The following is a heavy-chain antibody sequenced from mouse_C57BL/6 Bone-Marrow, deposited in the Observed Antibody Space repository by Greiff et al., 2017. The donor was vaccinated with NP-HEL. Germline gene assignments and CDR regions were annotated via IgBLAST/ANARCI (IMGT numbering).Heavy chain of an antibody. Sequence: QVQLQQPGAELVKPGASVKLSCKASGYTFTSYWMQWVKQRPGQGLEWIGAIDPSDSNTNYNQKFKGKATMTVDTSSSTAYMQLSSLTSEDAAVYYCTRYDNYDAMDYWGQGTSVTVSA. J-gene: IGHJ4*01. CDR2: IDPSDSNT. V-gene: IGHV1-50*01. D-gene: IGHD2-3*01. CDR3: TRYDNYDAMDY. CDR1: GYTFTSYW.